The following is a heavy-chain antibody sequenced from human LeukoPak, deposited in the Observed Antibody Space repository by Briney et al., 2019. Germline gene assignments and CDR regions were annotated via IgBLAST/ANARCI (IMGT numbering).Heavy chain of an antibody. CDR2: FYYTGST. V-gene: IGHV4-59*08. Sequence: SETLSLTCTVSGVSISSYYWSWIRQPPGTGLEWIGNFYYTGSTYYNPSLKSRVTISADTSKNQFSLRLSSVTVADTAVYYCARQGPTETFDYWGQGALVTVSS. CDR3: ARQGPTETFDY. J-gene: IGHJ4*02. CDR1: GVSISSYY. D-gene: IGHD1-1*01.